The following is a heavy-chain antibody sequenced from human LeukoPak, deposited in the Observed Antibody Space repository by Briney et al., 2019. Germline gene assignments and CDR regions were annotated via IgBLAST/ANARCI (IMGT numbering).Heavy chain of an antibody. J-gene: IGHJ3*02. Sequence: GGSLRLSCEASGFTFTTYSMTWVRQAPGKGLEWVSIISSGSSAIFSADALKGRFTISRDDAKNLLYLDMNSLRAEDTAVYYCARGLTYYGSGSYYTGDAFDIWGQGTMVTVSS. D-gene: IGHD3-10*01. V-gene: IGHV3-21*01. CDR1: GFTFTTYS. CDR2: ISSGSSAI. CDR3: ARGLTYYGSGSYYTGDAFDI.